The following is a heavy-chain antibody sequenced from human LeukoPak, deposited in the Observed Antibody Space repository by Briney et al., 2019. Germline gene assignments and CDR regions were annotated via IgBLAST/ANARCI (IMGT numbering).Heavy chain of an antibody. Sequence: PGGSLRLSCAASGFIFSDYEFNWIHQAPGKGLEWVSYISSSGRTIYYADSVRDRFTMSRDDAKNSLYLQMNSLRAEDTAIYYCVKGISITMIVGLDWGQGTLVTVSS. D-gene: IGHD3-22*01. V-gene: IGHV3-48*03. CDR1: GFIFSDYE. CDR3: VKGISITMIVGLD. J-gene: IGHJ4*02. CDR2: ISSSGRTI.